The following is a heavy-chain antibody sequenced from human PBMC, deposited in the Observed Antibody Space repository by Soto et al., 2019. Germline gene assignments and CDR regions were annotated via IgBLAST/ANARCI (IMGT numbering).Heavy chain of an antibody. V-gene: IGHV4-59*01. Sequence: SETLSLTCTVSGGSISSYYWSWIRQPPGKGLEWIGYIYYSGSTNYNPSLKSRVTISVDTSKNQFSLKLSSVTAADTAVYYCARIVVAKRKLNWFDPWGQGTLVTVSS. CDR3: ARIVVAKRKLNWFDP. CDR1: GGSISSYY. D-gene: IGHD3-22*01. J-gene: IGHJ5*02. CDR2: IYYSGST.